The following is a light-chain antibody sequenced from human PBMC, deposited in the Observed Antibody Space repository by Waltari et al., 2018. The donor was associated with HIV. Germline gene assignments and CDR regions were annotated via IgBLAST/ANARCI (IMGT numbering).Light chain of an antibody. Sequence: DIVMTQSPDSLAVSLGERATINCKSSQSVLYSSNNKNYLTWYQQKPGQPPKLLIYCAFTRESGVPDRFSGSGSGTDFTLTISSLQAEDVAVYYCQQFHSAPYTFGQGTKLEIK. CDR3: QQFHSAPYT. CDR1: QSVLYSSNNKNY. CDR2: CAF. J-gene: IGKJ2*01. V-gene: IGKV4-1*01.